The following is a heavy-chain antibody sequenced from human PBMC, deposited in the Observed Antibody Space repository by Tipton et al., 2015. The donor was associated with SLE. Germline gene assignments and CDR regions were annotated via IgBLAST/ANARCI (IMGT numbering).Heavy chain of an antibody. D-gene: IGHD1-1*01. Sequence: TLSLTCIVSGVSISDYYWSWIRQSPGKGLEWIGHMSPSGSSKYNPSLKSRVTISVDTSKNQFSLKLRSVTAADTAVYYCAREGWRVEVHAFEIWGQGAMVTVSS. CDR3: AREGWRVEVHAFEI. V-gene: IGHV4-4*08. J-gene: IGHJ3*02. CDR2: MSPSGSS. CDR1: GVSISDYY.